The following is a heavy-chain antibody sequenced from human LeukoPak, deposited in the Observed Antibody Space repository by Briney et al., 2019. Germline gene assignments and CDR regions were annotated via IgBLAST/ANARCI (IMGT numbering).Heavy chain of an antibody. V-gene: IGHV1-8*01. J-gene: IGHJ5*02. Sequence: ASVKVSCKASGYTFTSYDINWVRQATGQGLEWMGWMNPNSGNTGYAQKFQGRVTMTRNTSISTAYMELSSLRSEDAAVYYCAREHLIAVAGGGGFAPWGQGTLVTVSS. CDR3: AREHLIAVAGGGGFAP. CDR2: MNPNSGNT. D-gene: IGHD6-19*01. CDR1: GYTFTSYD.